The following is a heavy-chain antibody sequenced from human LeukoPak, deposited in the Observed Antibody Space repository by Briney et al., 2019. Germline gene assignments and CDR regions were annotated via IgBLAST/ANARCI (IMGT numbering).Heavy chain of an antibody. J-gene: IGHJ4*02. CDR2: ISFDGSNK. CDR3: AKGGSGSGWNYFDY. V-gene: IGHV3-30*18. D-gene: IGHD6-19*01. Sequence: PGRSLRLSCAASGFTFSNYGMHWVRQTPGKGVEWVAVISFDGSNKYYADSVKGRFTISRDNSKNTLYLQMNSLRAEDTAVYYCAKGGSGSGWNYFDYWGQGTLVTVSS. CDR1: GFTFSNYG.